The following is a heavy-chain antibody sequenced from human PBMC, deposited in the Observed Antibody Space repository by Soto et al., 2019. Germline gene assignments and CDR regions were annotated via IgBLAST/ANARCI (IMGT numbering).Heavy chain of an antibody. CDR3: TTVNPYISDSRGHCY. Sequence: EVQLVESGGGLVQPGGSLKLSCAASGFIFSGSAIHWVRQASGKGLEWVGRIRSRANNFATSSAASVKGRFTFSRDDSKNTLYLQMNSLKTEDTAVYYCTTVNPYISDSRGHCYWGQGTLVTVSS. J-gene: IGHJ4*02. V-gene: IGHV3-73*02. CDR1: GFIFSGSA. D-gene: IGHD3-22*01. CDR2: IRSRANNFAT.